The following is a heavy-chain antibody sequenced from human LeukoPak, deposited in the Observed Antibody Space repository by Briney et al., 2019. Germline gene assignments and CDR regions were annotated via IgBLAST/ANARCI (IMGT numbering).Heavy chain of an antibody. CDR2: INPKTGGT. D-gene: IGHD3-22*01. CDR1: GYTFTGYY. Sequence: ASVKVSCKASGYTFTGYYMHWVRQAPGQGLEWMGWINPKTGGTNYAQKFQDWVTMTRDTSTNTIYMEVSRLRSDDVAVYYCARDFYHDGSGGFDYWGQGTLVTVSS. V-gene: IGHV1-2*04. J-gene: IGHJ4*02. CDR3: ARDFYHDGSGGFDY.